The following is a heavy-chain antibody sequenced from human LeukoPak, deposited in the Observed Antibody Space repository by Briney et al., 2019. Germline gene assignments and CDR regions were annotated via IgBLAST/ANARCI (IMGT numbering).Heavy chain of an antibody. Sequence: GGSLRLSCAASGFTFSSYSMNWVRQAPGKGLEWVSSISSSSSYIYYADSVKGRFTISRDNAKNSLYLQMNSLRAEDTAVYYCARDRYSCGSRWSQQYYFDYWGQGTLVTVSS. CDR2: ISSSSSYI. V-gene: IGHV3-21*01. CDR1: GFTFSSYS. J-gene: IGHJ4*02. CDR3: ARDRYSCGSRWSQQYYFDY. D-gene: IGHD5-18*01.